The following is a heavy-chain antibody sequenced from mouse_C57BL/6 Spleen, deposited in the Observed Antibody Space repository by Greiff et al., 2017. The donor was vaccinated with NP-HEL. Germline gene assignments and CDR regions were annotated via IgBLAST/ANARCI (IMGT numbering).Heavy chain of an antibody. Sequence: QVQLQQSGAELVRPGTSVKMSCKASGYTFTNYWIGWAKQRPGHGLEWIGDIYPGGGYTNYNEKFKGKATLTADKSSSTAYMQFSSLTSEDSAIYYCARGGGYDSLAMDYWGQGTSVTVSS. CDR3: ARGGGYDSLAMDY. CDR1: GYTFTNYW. D-gene: IGHD2-2*01. V-gene: IGHV1-63*01. J-gene: IGHJ4*01. CDR2: IYPGGGYT.